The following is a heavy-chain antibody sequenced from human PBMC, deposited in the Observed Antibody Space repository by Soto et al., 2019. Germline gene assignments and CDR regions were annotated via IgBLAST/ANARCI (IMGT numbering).Heavy chain of an antibody. J-gene: IGHJ4*02. V-gene: IGHV3-74*01. CDR3: ARDRYYYGSGSFADY. D-gene: IGHD3-10*01. CDR2: INSDGSST. Sequence: EVQLVESGGGLVQPGGSLKLSCAASGFIFSGSAMHWVRQAPGKGLFWVSGINSDGSSTSYADSVKGRFTISRDNAKNTLYLQMNSLRAEDTAVYYCARDRYYYGSGSFADYWGQGTLVTVSS. CDR1: GFIFSGSA.